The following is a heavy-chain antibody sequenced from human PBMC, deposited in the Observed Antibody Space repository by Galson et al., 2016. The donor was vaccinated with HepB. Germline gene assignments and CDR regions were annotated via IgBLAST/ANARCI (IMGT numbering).Heavy chain of an antibody. CDR2: MYSGGST. J-gene: IGHJ5*02. Sequence: SLRLSCAASGLTVNNNHMWWARQAPGKGLECVSLMYSGGSTSFADTVKGRFTISRDYSKNTLYPQMNTLRVADTAVYFCARDIGPWGQGTLVTVSS. CDR3: ARDIGP. V-gene: IGHV3-53*01. CDR1: GLTVNNNH.